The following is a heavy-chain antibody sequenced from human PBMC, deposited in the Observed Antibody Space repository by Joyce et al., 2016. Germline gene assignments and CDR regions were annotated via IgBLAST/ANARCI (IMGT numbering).Heavy chain of an antibody. J-gene: IGHJ3*02. CDR2: FAPEEGET. CDR3: ATTYIQDAFDI. V-gene: IGHV1-24*01. CDR1: GYTLSELS. D-gene: IGHD4-11*01. Sequence: QVQLVQSGAEVKKPGASVKLSCKVSGYTLSELSIHWVRQTPGGGLEWMGGFAPEEGETINAQQFQGRVTLTEDTSADTAYMELKGLRSRDTAVYFCATTYIQDAFDIWGQGTMVTVSS.